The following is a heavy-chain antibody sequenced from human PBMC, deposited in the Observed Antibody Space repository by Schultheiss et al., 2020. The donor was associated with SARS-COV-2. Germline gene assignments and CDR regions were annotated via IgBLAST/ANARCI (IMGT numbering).Heavy chain of an antibody. V-gene: IGHV4-39*01. CDR2: IYSSGST. CDR3: ARPAHY. CDR1: GGSISSGGYY. J-gene: IGHJ4*02. Sequence: SETLSLTCTVSGGSISSGGYYWGWIRQPPGKGLEWIGSIYSSGSTDYNASLRSRVTISVDTSKNQFSLRLSSVTAADTAMYYCARPAHYWGQGTLVTVSS.